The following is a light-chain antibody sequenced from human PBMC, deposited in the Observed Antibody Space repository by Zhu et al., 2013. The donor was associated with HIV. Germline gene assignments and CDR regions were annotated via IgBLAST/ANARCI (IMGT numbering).Light chain of an antibody. CDR1: QSVTSSY. J-gene: IGKJ4*01. V-gene: IGKV3D-20*02. CDR2: GAS. Sequence: EIVLTQSPGTLSLSPGERATLSCRASQSVTSSYLAWYQQKPGQAPRLLIYGASIRATGIPARFSASGSGTDFTLTISRLETEDFAVYYCQQRSDLPLTFGGGTKVDIK. CDR3: QQRSDLPLT.